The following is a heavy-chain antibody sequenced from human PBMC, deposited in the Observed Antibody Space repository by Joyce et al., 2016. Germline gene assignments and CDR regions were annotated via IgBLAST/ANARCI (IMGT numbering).Heavy chain of an antibody. CDR1: GASFTDYY. Sequence: QVQLQQWGAGLLKPSETLSLTSAVYGASFTDYYWSWIRQPPGKGREWIGEINHIGSTNYNPSLKSRVTVSVDTSKNQFSLKLRSVTAADTALYFCARVSVPGTYETNYWGQGALVTVSS. V-gene: IGHV4-34*01. CDR3: ARVSVPGTYETNY. D-gene: IGHD1/OR15-1a*01. CDR2: INHIGST. J-gene: IGHJ4*02.